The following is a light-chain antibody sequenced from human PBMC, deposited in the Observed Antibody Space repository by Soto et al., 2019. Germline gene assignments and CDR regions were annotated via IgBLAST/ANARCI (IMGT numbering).Light chain of an antibody. Sequence: DIQMTQSPSSLSASVGDRVTITCRASQSISNYLNWYQQKPGKAPKLLIYAASSLQSGVPSRFSGSGSGTDFTLTISSLQPEDFATYYCQQRYSTPLTFGQGTRLEMK. CDR2: AAS. CDR3: QQRYSTPLT. CDR1: QSISNY. J-gene: IGKJ5*01. V-gene: IGKV1-39*01.